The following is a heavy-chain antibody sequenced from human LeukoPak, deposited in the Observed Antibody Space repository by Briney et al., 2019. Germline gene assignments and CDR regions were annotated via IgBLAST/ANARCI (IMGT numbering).Heavy chain of an antibody. Sequence: GASVKVSCKASSYTLTNYGISWVRQAPGQGLEWMGWISAYNGNTNYAQNLQGRVTMTTDTSTNTAYMELRSLRSDATAVYYCARDQDPGAFDIWGQGTMVTVSS. V-gene: IGHV1-18*01. CDR1: SYTLTNYG. J-gene: IGHJ3*02. CDR2: ISAYNGNT. CDR3: ARDQDPGAFDI.